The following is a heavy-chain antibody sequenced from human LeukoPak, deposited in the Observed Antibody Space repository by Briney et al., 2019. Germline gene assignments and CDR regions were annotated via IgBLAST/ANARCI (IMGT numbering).Heavy chain of an antibody. Sequence: MSSGTLSLTCTVSGGSISSSSYYWGWIRQPPGKGLEWIGEINHSGSTNYNPSLKSRVTISVDTSKNQFSLKLSSVTAADTAVYYCARHVPYYYDSSGLDYWGQGTLVTVSS. CDR2: INHSGST. J-gene: IGHJ4*02. D-gene: IGHD3-22*01. CDR1: GGSISSSSYY. CDR3: ARHVPYYYDSSGLDY. V-gene: IGHV4-39*01.